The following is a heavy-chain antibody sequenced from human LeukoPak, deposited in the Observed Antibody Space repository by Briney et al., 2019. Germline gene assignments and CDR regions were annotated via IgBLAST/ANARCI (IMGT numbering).Heavy chain of an antibody. D-gene: IGHD3-9*01. Sequence: ASVKVSCKVSGYTLTELSMHWVRQAPGKGLEWMGGFDPEDGETIYAQKSQGRVTMTEDTSTDTAYMELSSLRSEDTAVYYCATKPDVGYFDWFHYWGQGTLVTVSS. J-gene: IGHJ4*02. CDR3: ATKPDVGYFDWFHY. CDR2: FDPEDGET. CDR1: GYTLTELS. V-gene: IGHV1-24*01.